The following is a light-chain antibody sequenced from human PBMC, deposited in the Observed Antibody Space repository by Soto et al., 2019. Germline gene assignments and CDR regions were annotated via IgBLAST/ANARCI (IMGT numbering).Light chain of an antibody. V-gene: IGLV2-14*01. CDR3: NSLSATGTSYV. J-gene: IGLJ1*01. Sequence: QSVLTQPASVSGSPGQSIAISCTGTSSDVGSYNHVSWYQQYPGKAPKLMIYEVTNRPSGVSNRFSGSKSGSTASLTISGLQAEDEAEYYCNSLSATGTSYVFGTGTKLNVL. CDR1: SSDVGSYNH. CDR2: EVT.